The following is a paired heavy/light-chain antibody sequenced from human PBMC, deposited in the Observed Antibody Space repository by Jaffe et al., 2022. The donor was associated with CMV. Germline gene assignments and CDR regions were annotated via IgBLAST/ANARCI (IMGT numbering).Heavy chain of an antibody. Sequence: EVQLVQSGAEVKKPGESLRISCKGSGYSFTTYWINWVRQMPGKGPEWMGRIDPSDSYTTYSPSFQGHVTISVDKSISTAYLHWDSLRTSDTATYYCARQAYCRGGSCYWLDPWGQGTLVTVSS. CDR2: IDPSDSYT. CDR3: ARQAYCRGGSCYWLDP. V-gene: IGHV5-10-1*03. J-gene: IGHJ5*02. D-gene: IGHD2-15*01. CDR1: GYSFTTYW.
Light chain of an antibody. CDR2: DVS. V-gene: IGLV2-14*03. J-gene: IGLJ1*01. CDR1: SSDMTDNTY. Sequence: QSALTQPASVSGSPGQSITISCTGTSSDMTDNTYVSWYQQHPGKAPKLMIFDVSDRPSGVSDRFSGSKSGNTASLTISGLQADDEADYYCSSHTDLRTFYVFGTGTTVTVL. CDR3: SSHTDLRTFYV.